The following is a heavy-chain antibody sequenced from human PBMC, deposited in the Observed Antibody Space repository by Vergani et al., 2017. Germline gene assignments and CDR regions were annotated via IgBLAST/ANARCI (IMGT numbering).Heavy chain of an antibody. D-gene: IGHD3-16*02. Sequence: EVQLLQSGGGVIQPGGSVRLSCAASGFTFSACPMTWVRQAPGKGLEWVSAISARYPSTYYADSVKGRFTISRDNSKNMLYLQMNSLRAEDTAVYYCARDQYDYVWGSYRYRYYFDYWGQGTLVTVSS. CDR2: ISARYPST. CDR1: GFTFSACP. J-gene: IGHJ4*02. CDR3: ARDQYDYVWGSYRYRYYFDY. V-gene: IGHV3-23*01.